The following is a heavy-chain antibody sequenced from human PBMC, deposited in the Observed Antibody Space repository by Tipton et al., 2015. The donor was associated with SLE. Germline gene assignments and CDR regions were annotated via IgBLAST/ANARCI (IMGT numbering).Heavy chain of an antibody. Sequence: SLRLSCAASGFTFSSYEMNWVRQAPGKGLEWVSYISSSGSTIYHADSVKGRFTISRDNAKNSLYLQMNSLRAEDTAVYYCARDTTVTTPGIWGQGTMVTVSS. CDR2: ISSSGSTI. CDR3: ARDTTVTTPGI. V-gene: IGHV3-48*03. CDR1: GFTFSSYE. D-gene: IGHD4-17*01. J-gene: IGHJ3*02.